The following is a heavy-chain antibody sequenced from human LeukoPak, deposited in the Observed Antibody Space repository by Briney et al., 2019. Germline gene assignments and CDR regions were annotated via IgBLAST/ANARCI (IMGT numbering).Heavy chain of an antibody. Sequence: PSETLSLTCTVSGGSISSYYWNWIRQPPGKGLEWIGYIYYSGSTNYNPSLKSRVTISVDTSKNQFSLKLSSVTAADTAVYYCARQGLPVVGALDYWGQGTLVTVSS. CDR1: GGSISSYY. V-gene: IGHV4-59*08. J-gene: IGHJ4*02. CDR2: IYYSGST. CDR3: ARQGLPVVGALDY. D-gene: IGHD1-26*01.